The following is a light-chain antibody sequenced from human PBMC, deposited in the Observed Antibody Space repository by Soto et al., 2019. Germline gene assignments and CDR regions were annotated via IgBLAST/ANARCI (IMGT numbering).Light chain of an antibody. CDR2: EVT. J-gene: IGLJ2*01. CDR3: CSYAGDSIVV. Sequence: QSVLTQPASVSGSPGQSITISCTGTSSDVGGYNYVSWYQQHPGKAPKLMIYEVTKRPSGISNRFSASKSGNTASLTISGLQAEDEADYYCCSYAGDSIVVFGGGTKLTVL. V-gene: IGLV2-23*02. CDR1: SSDVGGYNY.